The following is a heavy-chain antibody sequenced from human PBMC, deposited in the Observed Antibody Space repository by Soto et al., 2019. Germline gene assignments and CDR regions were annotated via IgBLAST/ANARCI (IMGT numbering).Heavy chain of an antibody. Sequence: EVQLVESGGGLVQPGGSLRLSCAASGFSFSTYWTSWVRQAPGKGLEWVAKIKQDGSEKHYVDSVKGRFTISRDNAKNSLYLQMSSLRAEDTAVYYCATSWLSDYWGQGTLVTVS. D-gene: IGHD3-22*01. CDR2: IKQDGSEK. CDR3: ATSWLSDY. CDR1: GFSFSTYW. V-gene: IGHV3-7*03. J-gene: IGHJ4*02.